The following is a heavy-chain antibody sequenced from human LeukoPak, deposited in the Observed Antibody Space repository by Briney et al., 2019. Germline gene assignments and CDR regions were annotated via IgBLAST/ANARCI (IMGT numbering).Heavy chain of an antibody. V-gene: IGHV3-7*04. CDR3: ARHFRSGTYYQFDL. Sequence: GGSLRLSCGASGYAYGSYCMSWVRQAPGKGLEWVANIKGDGSDKYYLDSLKGRFTVSRQNAKNSLYLQVNSLRGDDTAVCFCARHFRSGTYYQFDLWGQGTLVTVSS. J-gene: IGHJ4*02. CDR2: IKGDGSDK. D-gene: IGHD3-10*01. CDR1: GYAYGSYC.